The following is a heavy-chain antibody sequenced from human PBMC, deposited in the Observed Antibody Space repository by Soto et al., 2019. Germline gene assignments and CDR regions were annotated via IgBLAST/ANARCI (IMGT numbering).Heavy chain of an antibody. CDR1: GYTLTGYY. D-gene: IGHD6-6*01. Sequence: GASVKVSCKDSGYTLTGYYMHWVRQAPGQGLEWMGWINPNSGGTNYAQKFQGWVTMTRDTSISTAYMELSRLRSDDTAVYYCARGGYSSSYRYYYYYMDVWGKGTTVTVSS. CDR2: INPNSGGT. V-gene: IGHV1-2*04. J-gene: IGHJ6*03. CDR3: ARGGYSSSYRYYYYYMDV.